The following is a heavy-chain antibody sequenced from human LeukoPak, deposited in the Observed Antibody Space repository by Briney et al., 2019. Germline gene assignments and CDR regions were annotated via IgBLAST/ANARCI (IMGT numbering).Heavy chain of an antibody. J-gene: IGHJ4*02. V-gene: IGHV1-2*06. CDR3: ARDENYYDSSAPPIY. D-gene: IGHD3-22*01. CDR2: INPNSGGT. CDR1: GYTFTSYG. Sequence: ASVKVSCKASGYTFTSYGISWVRQAPGQGLEWMGRINPNSGGTNYAQKFQGRVTMTRDTSISTAYMELSRLRSDDTAVYYCARDENYYDSSAPPIYWGQGTLVTVSS.